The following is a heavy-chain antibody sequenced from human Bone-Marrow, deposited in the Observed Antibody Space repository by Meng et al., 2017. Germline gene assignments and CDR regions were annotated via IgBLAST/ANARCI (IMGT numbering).Heavy chain of an antibody. CDR1: GFTFSSYA. CDR3: AKDDTGYSSSRYGYYYYGMDV. V-gene: IGHV3-23*01. D-gene: IGHD6-13*01. Sequence: LSLTCAASGFTFSSYAMSWVRQAPGKGLEWVSAISGSGGSTYYADSVKGRFTISRDNSKNTLYLQMNSLRAEDTAVYYCAKDDTGYSSSRYGYYYYGMDVWGQGTMVTVSS. CDR2: ISGSGGST. J-gene: IGHJ6*02.